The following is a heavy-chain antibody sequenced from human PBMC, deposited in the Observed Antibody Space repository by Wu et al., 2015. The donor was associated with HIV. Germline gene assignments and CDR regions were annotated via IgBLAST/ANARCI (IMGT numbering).Heavy chain of an antibody. V-gene: IGHV1-46*03. J-gene: IGHJ4*02. CDR2: INPSGDST. CDR3: GRDEGGNYPGAFDY. CDR1: GFTFTNDY. D-gene: IGHD1-26*01. Sequence: VQLVQSGTDVRKPGASVKVSCKTSGFTFTNDYFHWVRQAPGQGLEWMGIINPSGDSTNYAQKFQGRVTMTRDTSTSTVYMELSSLKSEDTAVYYCGRDEGGNYPGAFDYWGQGTLVTVSS.